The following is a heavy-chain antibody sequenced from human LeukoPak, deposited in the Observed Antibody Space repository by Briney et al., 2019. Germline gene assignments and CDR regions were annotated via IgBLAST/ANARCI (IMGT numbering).Heavy chain of an antibody. V-gene: IGHV4-31*03. CDR2: ISNSGST. CDR1: GGSIRSGDYY. D-gene: IGHD5-12*01. J-gene: IGHJ4*02. Sequence: PSQTLSLTCTVSGGSIRSGDYYWSWIRQHPGKGLEWIGYISNSGSTNYNPSLKSRVTISVDTSKNQFSLNLSSVTAADTAVYYCARDSGFASAYFDFWGQGNLVTVSS. CDR3: ARDSGFASAYFDF.